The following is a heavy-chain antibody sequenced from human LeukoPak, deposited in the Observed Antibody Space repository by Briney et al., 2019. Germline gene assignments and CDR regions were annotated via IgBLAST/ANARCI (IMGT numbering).Heavy chain of an antibody. Sequence: ASVKVSCKASGGTFSSYAISWVRQAPGQGLEWMGGIIPIFGTANYAQKFQGRATITADESTSTAYMELSSLRSEDTAVYYCARDGRGGLRDFDWLPYYWGQGARVTVSS. V-gene: IGHV1-69*13. CDR2: IIPIFGTA. D-gene: IGHD3-9*01. CDR1: GGTFSSYA. CDR3: ARDGRGGLRDFDWLPYY. J-gene: IGHJ4*02.